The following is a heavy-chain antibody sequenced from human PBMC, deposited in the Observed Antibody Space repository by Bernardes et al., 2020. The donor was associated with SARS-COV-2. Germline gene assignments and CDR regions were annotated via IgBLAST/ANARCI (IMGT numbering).Heavy chain of an antibody. Sequence: GGSLRLCCSVSGFTFRKYVMHWVRQAPGKGLEYVSAISINGDHTFYVDSVKGRFIISRDDSKDMLYLQMSSLRVEDTAIYFCVKGSVAVAGVDYWGQGTRVTVSS. V-gene: IGHV3-64D*06. J-gene: IGHJ4*02. CDR2: ISINGDHT. D-gene: IGHD6-19*01. CDR3: VKGSVAVAGVDY. CDR1: GFTFRKYV.